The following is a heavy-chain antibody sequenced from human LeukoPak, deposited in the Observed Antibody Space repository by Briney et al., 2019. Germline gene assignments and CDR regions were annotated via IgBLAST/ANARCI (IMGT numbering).Heavy chain of an antibody. V-gene: IGHV1-69*05. CDR1: GGTFSSYA. J-gene: IGHJ6*03. CDR2: IIPIFGTA. D-gene: IGHD3-22*01. Sequence: SVKLSCKASGGTFSSYAISWVRQAPGQGLEWMGGIIPIFGTANYAKKFQGRVTITTNESTSTAYMELSSLRSEDTAVHYCASHSITMIVAIRAQYMDVWGKGTTVTVSS. CDR3: ASHSITMIVAIRAQYMDV.